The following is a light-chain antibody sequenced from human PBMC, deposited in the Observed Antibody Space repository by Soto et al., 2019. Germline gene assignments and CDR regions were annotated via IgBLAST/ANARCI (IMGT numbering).Light chain of an antibody. CDR1: SSNIGAGYD. V-gene: IGLV1-40*01. J-gene: IGLJ2*01. CDR2: GNS. CDR3: QSYDSSLSAVV. Sequence: QLVLTQPPSVSGAPGQRVTISCTGSSSNIGAGYDVRWYQQLPGTAPKLLIYGNSNRPSGVPDRFSGSKSGTSASLAITGLQAEDEADYYCQSYDSSLSAVVFGGGTKLTVL.